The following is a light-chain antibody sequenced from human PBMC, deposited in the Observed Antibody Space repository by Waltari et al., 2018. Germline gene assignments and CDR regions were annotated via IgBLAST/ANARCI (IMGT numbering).Light chain of an antibody. CDR1: QSISSY. CDR3: QQSYSTPYT. Sequence: DIQMTQSPSSLSASVGDRVTITCRANQSISSYLNWYQQKPGKAPKLLIDAASRLQSGVPSRFSGSGSGTDFTLTISSLQPEDFATYYCQQSYSTPYTFGQGTKLEIK. J-gene: IGKJ2*01. V-gene: IGKV1-39*01. CDR2: AAS.